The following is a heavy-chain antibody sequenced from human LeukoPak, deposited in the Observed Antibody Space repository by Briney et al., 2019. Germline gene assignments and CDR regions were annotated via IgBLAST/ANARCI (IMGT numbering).Heavy chain of an antibody. CDR1: GGSISSSSYY. Sequence: SETLSLTCAVSGGSISSSSYYWGWIRQPPGKGLEWIGSIYYSGSTYYNPSLKSRVTISVDTSKNQFSLKLSSVTAADTAMYYCAKSGGYGLIDYWGQGTLVTVSS. D-gene: IGHD1-26*01. CDR2: IYYSGST. J-gene: IGHJ4*02. V-gene: IGHV4-39*01. CDR3: AKSGGYGLIDY.